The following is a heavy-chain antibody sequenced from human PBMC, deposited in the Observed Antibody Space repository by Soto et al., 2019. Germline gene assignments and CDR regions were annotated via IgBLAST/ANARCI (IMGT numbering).Heavy chain of an antibody. CDR1: GYSLTSYW. CDR3: ARQSYCSSTSCYTVDS. J-gene: IGHJ4*02. V-gene: IGHV5-51*01. D-gene: IGHD2-2*02. CDR2: IYLGDSNT. Sequence: LGESLKISCKGSGYSLTSYWIGWMRQTPGKGLEWMGMIYLGDSNTRYSPSFEGQVTISADKSTTTAYLQWSSLKASDSAMYYCARQSYCSSTSCYTVDSWGQGTLVTVSS.